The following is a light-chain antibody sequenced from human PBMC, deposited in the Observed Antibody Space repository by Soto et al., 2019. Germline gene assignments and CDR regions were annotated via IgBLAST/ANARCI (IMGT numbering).Light chain of an antibody. Sequence: EIVMAQAPATRSVSAVWRCTPSCRASQSISGTLAWYQQKPGQAPRLLIYGASTRATSFPARFSGSGSGTDFTLTISSLQSEDFAVYYCQQYNNWPWTFGQGTKVDIK. J-gene: IGKJ1*01. CDR2: GAS. CDR1: QSISGT. CDR3: QQYNNWPWT. V-gene: IGKV3-15*01.